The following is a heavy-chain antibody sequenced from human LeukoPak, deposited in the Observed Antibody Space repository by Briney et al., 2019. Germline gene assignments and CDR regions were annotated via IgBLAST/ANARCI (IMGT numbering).Heavy chain of an antibody. J-gene: IGHJ4*02. CDR1: GFTFSSYA. Sequence: GGSLRLSCAASGFTFSSYAMSWVRQAPGKGLEWASAISGSGGSTYYADSVKDRFTISRDNSKNTLYLQMNSLRAEDTAVYYCAVYYYGSGRVDYWGQGTLVTVSS. D-gene: IGHD3-10*01. CDR2: ISGSGGST. CDR3: AVYYYGSGRVDY. V-gene: IGHV3-23*01.